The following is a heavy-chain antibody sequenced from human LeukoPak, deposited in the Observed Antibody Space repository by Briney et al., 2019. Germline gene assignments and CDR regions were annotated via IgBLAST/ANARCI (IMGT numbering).Heavy chain of an antibody. Sequence: SETLSLTCTVSGGSISSGSYYWSWIRQPAGMGLEWIGRIYTSGSTNYNPSLKSRVTISVDTSKNQFSLKLSSVTAADTAVYYCARDHVGRDGYNPPHYWGQGTLVTVSS. J-gene: IGHJ4*02. V-gene: IGHV4-61*02. CDR1: GGSISSGSYY. D-gene: IGHD5-24*01. CDR3: ARDHVGRDGYNPPHY. CDR2: IYTSGST.